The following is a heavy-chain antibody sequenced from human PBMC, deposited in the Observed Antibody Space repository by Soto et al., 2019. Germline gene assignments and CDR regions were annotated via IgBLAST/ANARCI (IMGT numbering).Heavy chain of an antibody. V-gene: IGHV5-51*01. Sequence: PGESLKISCKGSGYSFTSYWIGWVRQMPGKGLEWMGIIYPGDSDTRYSPSFQGQVTISADKSISTAYLQWSSLKASDTAMYYCARLVWFGELLQLNWFDPWGQGTLVTVSS. CDR1: GYSFTSYW. D-gene: IGHD3-10*01. J-gene: IGHJ5*02. CDR3: ARLVWFGELLQLNWFDP. CDR2: IYPGDSDT.